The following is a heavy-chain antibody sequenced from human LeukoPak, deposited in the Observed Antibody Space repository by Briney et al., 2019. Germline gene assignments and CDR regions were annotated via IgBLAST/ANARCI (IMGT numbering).Heavy chain of an antibody. V-gene: IGHV4-34*01. D-gene: IGHD1-26*01. CDR3: ARVEGGRSLGI. Sequence: SETLSLTCAVYGGSFSGYYWSWIRQPAGKGLEWIGEINHSGSTNYNPSLKSRVTISVDTSKNQFSLKLSSVTAADTAVYYCARVEGGRSLGIWGQGTMVTVSS. J-gene: IGHJ3*02. CDR1: GGSFSGYY. CDR2: INHSGST.